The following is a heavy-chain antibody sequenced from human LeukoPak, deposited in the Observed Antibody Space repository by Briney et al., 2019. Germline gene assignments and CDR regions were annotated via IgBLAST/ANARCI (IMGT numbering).Heavy chain of an antibody. CDR2: IYHSGST. CDR3: ARVPIVVVPAAIDY. CDR1: GYSISSGYY. Sequence: SETLSLTCTVSGYSISSGYYWGWIRQPPGKGLEWIGSIYHSGSTYYNPSLKSRVTISVDTSKNQFSLKLSSVTAADTAVYYCARVPIVVVPAAIDYWGQGTLVTVSS. D-gene: IGHD2-2*01. J-gene: IGHJ4*02. V-gene: IGHV4-38-2*02.